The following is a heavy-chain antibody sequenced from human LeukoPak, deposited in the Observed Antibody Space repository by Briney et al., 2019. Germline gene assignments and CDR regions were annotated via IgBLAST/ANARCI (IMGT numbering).Heavy chain of an antibody. CDR2: IIPILGIA. Sequence: SVKVSCKASGGTFSSYAISWVRQAPGQGLEWMGRIIPILGIANYAQKFQGRVTITADKSTSTAYMELSSLRSEDTAVYYCARAIVVVPAAHYYYYGMDVWGQGITVTVSS. J-gene: IGHJ6*02. CDR1: GGTFSSYA. CDR3: ARAIVVVPAAHYYYYGMDV. V-gene: IGHV1-69*04. D-gene: IGHD2-2*01.